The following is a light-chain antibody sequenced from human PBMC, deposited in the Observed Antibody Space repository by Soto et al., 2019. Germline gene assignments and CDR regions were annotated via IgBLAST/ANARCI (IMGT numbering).Light chain of an antibody. CDR3: CSYAGTSTVL. Sequence: QAALTQPPSVSGSPGQSVTISCTGSSRDIGSYDFVSWYQQHPGKAPKLMIYDVNKRPSGVPDRFSASKSGITASLTISGLQAEDDADYYCCSYAGTSTVLFGTGNEVTVL. CDR2: DVN. J-gene: IGLJ1*01. V-gene: IGLV2-11*01. CDR1: SRDIGSYDF.